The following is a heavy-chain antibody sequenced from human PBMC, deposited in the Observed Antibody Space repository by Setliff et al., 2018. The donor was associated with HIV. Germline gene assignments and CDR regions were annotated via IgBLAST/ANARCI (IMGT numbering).Heavy chain of an antibody. D-gene: IGHD3-10*01. Sequence: GASVKVSCKASGFTSSKSAIHWVRQAPGQRLELMAWINAANGHAKYSQKFQGRVTITRDTSATIAYMELSSLTSEDTALYFCARTDYDSGKSVLDSWGQGTLVTVSS. V-gene: IGHV1-3*01. CDR2: INAANGHA. J-gene: IGHJ5*01. CDR1: GFTSSKSA. CDR3: ARTDYDSGKSVLDS.